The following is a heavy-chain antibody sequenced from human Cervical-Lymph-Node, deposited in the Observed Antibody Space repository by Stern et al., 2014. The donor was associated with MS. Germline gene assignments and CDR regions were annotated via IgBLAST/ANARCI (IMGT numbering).Heavy chain of an antibody. D-gene: IGHD3-9*01. CDR1: GGSISSGNYY. J-gene: IGHJ3*02. CDR3: ARGNYDVLTDNGGHGFDI. CDR2: IYSGGST. Sequence: QVQLQESGPGLVKPSQTLSLTCTVSGGSISSGNYYWSWIRQPAGEGLEWIGRIYSGGSTQYNPSLQSRVTMSPDTFQKHFSLRLNSWTAADTAVYYCARGNYDVLTDNGGHGFDIWGQGTMVTVSS. V-gene: IGHV4-61*02.